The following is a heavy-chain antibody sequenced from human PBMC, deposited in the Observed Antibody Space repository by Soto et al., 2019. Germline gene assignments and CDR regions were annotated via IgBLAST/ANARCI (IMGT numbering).Heavy chain of an antibody. CDR3: TTSLTYYYDSSGYYRRITFDD. V-gene: IGHV3-15*01. Sequence: XGSLRLTCAASGFTFSNACMSWVRQAPGKGLEWVGRIKSKTDGGTTDYAAPVKGRFTISRDDSKNTLYLQMNSLKTEDTAVYHCTTSLTYYYDSSGYYRRITFDDWGQGTLVTVSS. CDR1: GFTFSNAC. D-gene: IGHD3-22*01. J-gene: IGHJ4*02. CDR2: IKSKTDGGTT.